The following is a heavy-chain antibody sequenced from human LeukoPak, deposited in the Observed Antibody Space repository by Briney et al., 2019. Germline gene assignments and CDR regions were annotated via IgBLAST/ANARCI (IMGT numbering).Heavy chain of an antibody. CDR3: ATASNWDRPPYYYYGMDV. Sequence: ASVEVSCKVSGYSLTEFSMHWVRQAPGKGLEWMGGFDPEDGETIYAQKFQGRVTMTEDTSTDAAYMELSSLSSEDTAVYYCATASNWDRPPYYYYGMDVWGQGTTVTVSS. D-gene: IGHD7-27*01. V-gene: IGHV1-24*01. CDR2: FDPEDGET. CDR1: GYSLTEFS. J-gene: IGHJ6*02.